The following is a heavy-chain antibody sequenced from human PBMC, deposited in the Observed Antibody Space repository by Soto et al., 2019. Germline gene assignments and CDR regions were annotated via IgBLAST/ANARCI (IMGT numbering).Heavy chain of an antibody. CDR1: GYTFTSYG. CDR2: ISAYSGNT. J-gene: IGHJ4*02. D-gene: IGHD3-3*01. Sequence: AASVKVSCKASGYTFTSYGISWVRQAPGQGLEWMGWISAYSGNTNYAQKLQGRVTMTTDTSTSTAYMELRSLRSDDTAVYYCARDWPYNRFLEWPHFDYWGQGTLVTVSS. CDR3: ARDWPYNRFLEWPHFDY. V-gene: IGHV1-18*04.